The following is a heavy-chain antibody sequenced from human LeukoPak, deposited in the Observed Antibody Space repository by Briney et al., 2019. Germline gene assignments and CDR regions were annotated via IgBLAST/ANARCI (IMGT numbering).Heavy chain of an antibody. CDR2: IYYSGST. J-gene: IGHJ4*02. D-gene: IGHD3-3*01. Sequence: SETLSLTCTVSGGSISSSSYYWGWIRQPPGKGLEWIGSIYYSGSTYYNPSLKSRVTISVDTSKNQFSLKLSSATAADTAVYYCATDDFWSGYYAHYWGQGTLVTVSS. CDR3: ATDDFWSGYYAHY. V-gene: IGHV4-39*01. CDR1: GGSISSSSYY.